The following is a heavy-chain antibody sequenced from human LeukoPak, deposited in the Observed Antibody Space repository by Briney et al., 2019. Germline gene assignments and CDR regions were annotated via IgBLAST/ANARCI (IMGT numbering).Heavy chain of an antibody. J-gene: IGHJ4*02. CDR3: AKRLSFGVAIGDFDY. Sequence: GGCLSLSRAASGFTLCHYALSWVRPAPGKGVGRVSAISGSGDSTYYADSVKGRFTISRDSSMETLYLQMNSPRAEDTATYFCAKRLSFGVAIGDFDYWGQGTLVTVSS. CDR2: ISGSGDST. D-gene: IGHD3-3*01. V-gene: IGHV3-23*01. CDR1: GFTLCHYA.